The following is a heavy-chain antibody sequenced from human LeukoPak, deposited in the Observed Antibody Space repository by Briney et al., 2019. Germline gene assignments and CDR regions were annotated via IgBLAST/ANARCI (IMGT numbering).Heavy chain of an antibody. Sequence: SETLSLTCAVYGGSFSGYYWSWIRQPPGKGLEWIGEINHSGSTNYNPSLKSRVTISVDTSKNQFSLKLSSVTAADTAVYYCARGLQWLVKYYFDYWAREPWSPSPQ. CDR3: ARGLQWLVKYYFDY. V-gene: IGHV4-34*01. CDR2: INHSGST. D-gene: IGHD6-19*01. J-gene: IGHJ4*02. CDR1: GGSFSGYY.